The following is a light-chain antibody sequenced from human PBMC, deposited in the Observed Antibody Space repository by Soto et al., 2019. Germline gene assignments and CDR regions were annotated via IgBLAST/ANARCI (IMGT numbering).Light chain of an antibody. CDR2: EGS. J-gene: IGLJ1*01. Sequence: QSALTQPASVSGSPGQSITISCTGTSSDVGSYNLVSWYQQHPGKAPKLMIYEGSKRPSGVSNRFSGSKSGNTASLTISGLQADDEADSYCCSYAGSSTFYVFGTGTKVTVL. CDR3: CSYAGSSTFYV. V-gene: IGLV2-23*01. CDR1: SSDVGSYNL.